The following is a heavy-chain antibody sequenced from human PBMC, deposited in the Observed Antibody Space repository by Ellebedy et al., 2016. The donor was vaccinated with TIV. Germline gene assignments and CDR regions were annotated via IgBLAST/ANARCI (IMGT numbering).Heavy chain of an antibody. V-gene: IGHV3-15*01. D-gene: IGHD3-10*01. J-gene: IGHJ4*02. CDR1: GFTFTNAW. CDR3: TTDPLGYKWFGESAQDY. CDR2: IKGETDGGTT. Sequence: GESLKISCAASGFTFTNAWVNWVRQAPGKGLEWVGRIKGETDGGTTDYASPVKGRFTISRDDAINTLFLKMNSLKTEDTAVYYCTTDPLGYKWFGESAQDYWGQGSLVTVSS.